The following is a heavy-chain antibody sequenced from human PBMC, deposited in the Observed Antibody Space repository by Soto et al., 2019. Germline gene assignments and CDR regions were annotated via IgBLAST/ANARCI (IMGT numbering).Heavy chain of an antibody. CDR3: AHRPDPYGDSTRPGKRRFDGMDV. V-gene: IGHV2-5*01. D-gene: IGHD4-17*01. CDR1: GFSLSTSGVG. CDR2: IYWNDDK. Sequence: QITLKESGPTLVKPTQTLTLTCTFSGFSLSTSGVGVGWIRQPPGKALECLALIYWNDDKRYSPSLKSRLTITKETSKKQVVLTMTNMDPVDTATYYCAHRPDPYGDSTRPGKRRFDGMDVWGQGTTVTVSS. J-gene: IGHJ6*02.